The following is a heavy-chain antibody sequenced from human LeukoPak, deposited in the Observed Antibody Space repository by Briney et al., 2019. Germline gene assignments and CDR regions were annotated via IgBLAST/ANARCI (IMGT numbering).Heavy chain of an antibody. V-gene: IGHV3-23*01. J-gene: IGHJ3*02. CDR1: GFTFSSYA. CDR3: AKVRPKHVMVRGVIRLDDAFDI. Sequence: GGSLRLSCAASGFTFSSYAMSWVRQAAGKGREWVSAISGSGGSTYYADSVKGRFTISRDNSKNTLYLQMNSLRAEDTAVYYCAKVRPKHVMVRGVIRLDDAFDIWGQGTMVTVSS. D-gene: IGHD3-10*01. CDR2: ISGSGGST.